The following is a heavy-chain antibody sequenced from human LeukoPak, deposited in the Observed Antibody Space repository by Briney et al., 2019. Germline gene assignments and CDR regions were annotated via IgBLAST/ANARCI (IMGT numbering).Heavy chain of an antibody. CDR3: ESPVVYCKGGSCYPFDN. D-gene: IGHD2-15*01. V-gene: IGHV3-7*05. CDR2: IKQDGSEK. CDR1: AFTFINTW. J-gene: IGHJ4*02. Sequence: GGSLRLSCAACAFTFINTWVSSVRQAPGKGLEWVANIKQDGSEKYYVDSVKGRFTISRDNAKNSLYLQMNSLRAEDTSVYCFESPVVYCKGGSCYPFDNCGQGTLVTVSS.